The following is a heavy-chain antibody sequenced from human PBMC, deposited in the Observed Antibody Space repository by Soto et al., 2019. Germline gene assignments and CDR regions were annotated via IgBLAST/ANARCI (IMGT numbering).Heavy chain of an antibody. D-gene: IGHD6-13*01. J-gene: IGHJ4*02. Sequence: QLQLQESGPGLVKPSETLSLTCTVSGGSISSSSYYWGWIRQPPGKGLEWIGSIYYSGSTYYNPSLKSRVTISVDTSKNQFSLKLSSVTAADTAVYYCAAIQTGLSDSSSWYVGLWHWDYFDYWGQGTLVTVSS. V-gene: IGHV4-39*01. CDR1: GGSISSSSYY. CDR2: IYYSGST. CDR3: AAIQTGLSDSSSWYVGLWHWDYFDY.